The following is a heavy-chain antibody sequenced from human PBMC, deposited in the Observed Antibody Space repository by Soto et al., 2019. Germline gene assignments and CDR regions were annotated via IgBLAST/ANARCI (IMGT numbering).Heavy chain of an antibody. CDR1: GGTFSSYA. V-gene: IGHV1-69*01. J-gene: IGHJ6*04. D-gene: IGHD2-2*01. CDR2: IIPIPGTA. CDR3: ARSQGSSTSIEIDYYYYYGMEV. Sequence: QVQLVQSGAEVKKPGSSVKVSCKASGGTFSSYAISWVRQAPGQGLEWMGGIIPIPGTANYAQKFQGRVTTLADESTSTADVVLRSLRSEDTAVYYCARSQGSSTSIEIDYYYYYGMEVWGKGTKVTVSS.